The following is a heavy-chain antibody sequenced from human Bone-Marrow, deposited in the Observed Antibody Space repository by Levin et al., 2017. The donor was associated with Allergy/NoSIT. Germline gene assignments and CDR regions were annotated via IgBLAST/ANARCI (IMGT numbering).Heavy chain of an antibody. Sequence: PGGSLRLSCTGSGFTFSFYAMSWVRQAPGKGLEWVSGISSTGGTTNYADSVKDRFTISRDNSKNTLYLQMNSLRAEDTALYYCARDRGHLWFIQRRDASNVWGQGTTVTVSS. CDR3: ARDRGHLWFIQRRDASNV. CDR1: GFTFSFYA. CDR2: ISSTGGTT. V-gene: IGHV3-23*01. J-gene: IGHJ3*01. D-gene: IGHD3-10*01.